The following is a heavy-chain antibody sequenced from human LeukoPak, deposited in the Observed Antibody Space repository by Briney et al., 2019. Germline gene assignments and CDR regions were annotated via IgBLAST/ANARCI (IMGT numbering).Heavy chain of an antibody. CDR2: INNDGSTT. Sequence: GGSLRLSCAASGFTFSSYWMHWVRQVPGKGLVWVSRINNDGSTTRYADSVKGRFTISRDNAKNTVYLQMNSLRAEDTAVYYCVRGGVTGSGTYYMLNWGQGTLITVSS. CDR1: GFTFSSYW. J-gene: IGHJ4*02. CDR3: VRGGVTGSGTYYMLN. D-gene: IGHD3-10*01. V-gene: IGHV3-74*01.